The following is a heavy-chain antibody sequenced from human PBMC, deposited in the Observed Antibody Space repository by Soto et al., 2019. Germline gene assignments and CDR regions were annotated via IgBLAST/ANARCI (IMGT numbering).Heavy chain of an antibody. CDR3: ARDNGIAGSFDP. CDR1: GFTFSDYY. V-gene: IGHV3-11*04. J-gene: IGHJ5*02. Sequence: QVQLVESGGGLVKPGGSLRLSCAASGFTFSDYYMSWIRQAPGKGLEWVSYISSSSRTIYYADSVKGRFTISRDDAKNSLYLQMNSLRDEDTSVYYCARDNGIAGSFDPWGQGTLVTVSS. D-gene: IGHD6-13*01. CDR2: ISSSSRTI.